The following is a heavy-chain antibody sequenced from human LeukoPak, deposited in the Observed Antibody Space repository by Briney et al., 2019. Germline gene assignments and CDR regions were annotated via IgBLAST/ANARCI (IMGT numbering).Heavy chain of an antibody. J-gene: IGHJ5*02. CDR2: IWYDGSNK. D-gene: IGHD6-19*01. Sequence: GGSLRLSCAASGFTFSSYGMHWVRQAPGKGLEWVAVIWYDGSNKYYADSVKGRFTISRDNSKNTLYLQMNSLRAEDTAVYYCVREGGSGWYSGWFDPWGQGTRVTVSS. CDR3: VREGGSGWYSGWFDP. CDR1: GFTFSSYG. V-gene: IGHV3-33*01.